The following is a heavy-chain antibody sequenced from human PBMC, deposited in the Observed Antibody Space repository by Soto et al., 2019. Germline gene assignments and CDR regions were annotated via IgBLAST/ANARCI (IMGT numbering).Heavy chain of an antibody. D-gene: IGHD5-12*01. CDR2: IYYTGST. CDR1: GVSMSPFY. J-gene: IGHJ4*02. V-gene: IGHV4-59*01. CDR3: ARDRGDGYNWDY. Sequence: SETLSLTCNVSGVSMSPFYWSWIRQPPGKGLEWIGYIYYTGSTNSNPSLESRLTMSVDTSKNQFSLKLSSVTAADTAVYYCARDRGDGYNWDYWGQGTLVTVSS.